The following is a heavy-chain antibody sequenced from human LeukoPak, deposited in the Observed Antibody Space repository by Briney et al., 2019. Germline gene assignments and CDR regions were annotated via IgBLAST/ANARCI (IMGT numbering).Heavy chain of an antibody. CDR3: ARDGPGFPNYFDY. Sequence: GGSLRLSCAASGFTFSSYSMNWVRQAPGKGLEWVSYISSSSSTIYYADSVKGRFTISRDNAKNSLYLQMNSLRAEDTAVYYCARDGPGFPNYFDYWGQGTLVTVSS. CDR1: GFTFSSYS. V-gene: IGHV3-48*04. CDR2: ISSSSSTI. D-gene: IGHD3-10*01. J-gene: IGHJ4*02.